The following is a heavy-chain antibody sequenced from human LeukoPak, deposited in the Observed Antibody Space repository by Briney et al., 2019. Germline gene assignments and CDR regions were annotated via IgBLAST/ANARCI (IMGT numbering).Heavy chain of an antibody. V-gene: IGHV1-2*02. CDR1: GYTFTSYA. CDR3: ARGGGLSSNWFDP. D-gene: IGHD2/OR15-2a*01. Sequence: ASVKVSYKASGYTFTSYAMNWVRQAPGQGLEWMGWINPNSGGTNYAQKFQGRVTMTRDTSISTAYMELSRLRSDDTAVYYCARGGGLSSNWFDPWGQGTLVTVSS. J-gene: IGHJ5*02. CDR2: INPNSGGT.